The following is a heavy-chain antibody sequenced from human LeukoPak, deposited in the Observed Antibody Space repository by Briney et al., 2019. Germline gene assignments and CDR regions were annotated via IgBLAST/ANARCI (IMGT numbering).Heavy chain of an antibody. CDR3: AREMATINAFDI. V-gene: IGHV4-59*01. J-gene: IGHJ3*02. CDR1: GGSISSYY. Sequence: SETLSLTCTVSGGSISSYYWSWIRQPPGKGLEGIGYIYYSGSTNYNPSRKSRVAISVDTSKNQFSLTLSSVTAADTAVYYCAREMATINAFDIWGQGTMVTVSS. D-gene: IGHD5-24*01. CDR2: IYYSGST.